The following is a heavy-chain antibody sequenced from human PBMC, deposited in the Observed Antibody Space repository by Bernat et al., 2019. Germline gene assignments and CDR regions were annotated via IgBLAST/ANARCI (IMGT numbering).Heavy chain of an antibody. V-gene: IGHV2-70*04. Sequence: QVTLKESGPALVKPTQTLTLTCTFSGFSLTTSGMSVSWIRQPPGKALEWLARIDWDDDKFYSTSLKTRLTISKDTSKNQVVLTMTNMDPVDTATYYCARMSYSSSSYYFDYWGQGTLVTVSS. CDR1: GFSLTTSGMS. CDR2: IDWDDDK. CDR3: ARMSYSSSSYYFDY. D-gene: IGHD6-6*01. J-gene: IGHJ4*02.